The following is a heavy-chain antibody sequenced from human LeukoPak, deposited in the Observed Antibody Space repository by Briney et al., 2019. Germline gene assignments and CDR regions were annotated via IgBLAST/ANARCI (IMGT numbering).Heavy chain of an antibody. J-gene: IGHJ4*02. V-gene: IGHV3-21*01. CDR2: ISSSSSYI. CDR1: GFTFSSYS. CDR3: ARVSAVMVRGVIPFSPGDGY. Sequence: GGSLRLSCAASGFTFSSYSMNWVRQAPGKGLEWVSSISSSSSYIYYADSVKGRFTISRDNAKNSLYLQMNSLRAEDTAVYYCARVSAVMVRGVIPFSPGDGYWGQGTLVTVSS. D-gene: IGHD3-10*01.